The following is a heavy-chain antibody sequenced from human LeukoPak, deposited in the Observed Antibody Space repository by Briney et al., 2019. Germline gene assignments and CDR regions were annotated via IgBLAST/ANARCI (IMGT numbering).Heavy chain of an antibody. CDR3: AKDIQASGYAFDI. CDR1: GFPFTETW. CDR2: IRSDGSDE. J-gene: IGHJ3*02. V-gene: IGHV3-74*01. Sequence: GGSLRLSCATSGFPFTETWMHWVRQVPGKGLVWVSRIRSDGSDERYAEAVKGRFTISRDNAKNTLYLQMNSLRAEDTALYYCAKDIQASGYAFDIWGQGTMVTVAS. D-gene: IGHD5-18*01.